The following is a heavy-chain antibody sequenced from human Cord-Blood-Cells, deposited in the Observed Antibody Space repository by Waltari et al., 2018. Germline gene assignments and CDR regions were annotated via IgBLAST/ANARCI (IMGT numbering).Heavy chain of an antibody. V-gene: IGHV3-53*01. Sequence: EVQLVEPGGGLIQPGGSLRLSCAASGFTVISTSLSWVRQAPRQGLEWVSVIYSGGSTYYADSVKGRFTISRDNSKNTLYLQMNSLRAEDTAVYYCARAQPASSSYYFDYWGQGTLVTVSS. D-gene: IGHD6-6*01. CDR2: IYSGGST. J-gene: IGHJ4*02. CDR3: ARAQPASSSYYFDY. CDR1: GFTVISTS.